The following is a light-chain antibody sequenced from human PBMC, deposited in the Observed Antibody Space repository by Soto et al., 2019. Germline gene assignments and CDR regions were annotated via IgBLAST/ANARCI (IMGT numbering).Light chain of an antibody. CDR1: SSNIWSNY. Sequence: QSVLTQPPSVSAAPGQKVTISCFGSSSNIWSNYVSWYQQLPGTAPKLLIYDNNMRPSGIPDRFSGSKSGTSATLSITGLQTGDEADYYCGTWDSSLSVVVFGGGTKLTVL. CDR3: GTWDSSLSVVV. J-gene: IGLJ2*01. CDR2: DNN. V-gene: IGLV1-51*01.